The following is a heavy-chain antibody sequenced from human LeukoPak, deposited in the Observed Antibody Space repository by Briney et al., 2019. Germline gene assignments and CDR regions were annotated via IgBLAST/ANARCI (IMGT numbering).Heavy chain of an antibody. J-gene: IGHJ4*02. CDR2: IYPRDGST. Sequence: ASVKVSCKASGGTFSSYAISWVRQAPGQELEWMGMIYPRDGSTSYAQKFQGRVTVTRDTSTSTVHMELSGLRSEDTAVYYCARDQEGFDYWGQGTLVTVSS. V-gene: IGHV1-46*01. CDR3: ARDQEGFDY. CDR1: GGTFSSYA.